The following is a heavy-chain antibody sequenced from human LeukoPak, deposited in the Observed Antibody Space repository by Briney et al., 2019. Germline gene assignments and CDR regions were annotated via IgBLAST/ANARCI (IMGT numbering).Heavy chain of an antibody. D-gene: IGHD6-19*01. CDR2: ISSGSTI. CDR3: AGESIAVAGAPFDY. J-gene: IGHJ4*02. V-gene: IGHV3-48*03. CDR1: GFTFSSYE. Sequence: GSLRLSCAASGFTFSSYEMNWVRQAPGKGLEWVSYISSGSTIYDADSVKGRFTISRDNAKNSLYLQMNSLRAEDTAVYYCAGESIAVAGAPFDYWGQGTLVTVSS.